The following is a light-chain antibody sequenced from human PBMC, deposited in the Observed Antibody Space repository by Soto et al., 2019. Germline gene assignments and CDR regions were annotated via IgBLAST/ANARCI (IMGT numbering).Light chain of an antibody. J-gene: IGLJ1*01. CDR1: SNDVGAYNY. V-gene: IGLV2-8*01. CDR2: EVN. Sequence: QSALTQPPSASGSPGQSVTISCTGTSNDVGAYNYVSWYQQHPGKAPKVMIYEVNKRPSGVPDRVSGSKSGNTGSLTVSGLQAEDEADYYCSSFAVSNSFVFGTGTKLTVL. CDR3: SSFAVSNSFV.